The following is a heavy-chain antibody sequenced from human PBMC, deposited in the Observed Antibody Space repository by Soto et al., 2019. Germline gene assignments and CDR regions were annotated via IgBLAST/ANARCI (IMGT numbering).Heavy chain of an antibody. CDR1: GFNFRIYD. CDR3: AKGEIRLLQWLFPHFDN. Sequence: GGSLRLSCAASGFNFRIYDMTWVRQAPGKGLEWVSTISYTDGSTSYADSVKGRFTISRDTSENTLYLHMNSLRVEDTAMYYCAKGEIRLLQWLFPHFDNWGQGALVTVSS. J-gene: IGHJ4*02. V-gene: IGHV3-23*01. CDR2: ISYTDGST. D-gene: IGHD3-3*01.